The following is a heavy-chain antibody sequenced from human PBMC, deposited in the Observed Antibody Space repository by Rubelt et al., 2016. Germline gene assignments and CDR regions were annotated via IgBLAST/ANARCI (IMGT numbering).Heavy chain of an antibody. CDR1: GFTFSGYA. CDR2: ISGSGGST. J-gene: IGHJ4*02. Sequence: GGGLVQPGGSLRLSCAASGFTFSGYAMSWVRQAPGKGLEWVSAISGSGGSTYYADSVKGRFTISRDNSKTALYLQMNSLRAEDTAVFYCVRQLDLSRRWDYWGQGTLVTVSS. CDR3: VRQLDLSRRWDY. D-gene: IGHD2-2*03. V-gene: IGHV3-23*01.